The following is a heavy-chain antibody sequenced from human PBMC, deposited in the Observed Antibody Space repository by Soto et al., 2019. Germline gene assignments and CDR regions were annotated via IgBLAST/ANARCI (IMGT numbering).Heavy chain of an antibody. CDR2: IRSKAYGGTT. J-gene: IGHJ5*01. CDR1: GFTFGDYA. CDR3: STNYYDRSGYDNWFDP. Sequence: GGSLRLSCTASGFTFGDYAMSWFRQAPGKGLEWVGFIRSKAYGGTTEYAASVKGRFTISRDDSKSIAYLQMNSLKTEDTAVYYCSTNYYDRSGYDNWFDPWGQGTMVTVSS. V-gene: IGHV3-49*03. D-gene: IGHD3-22*01.